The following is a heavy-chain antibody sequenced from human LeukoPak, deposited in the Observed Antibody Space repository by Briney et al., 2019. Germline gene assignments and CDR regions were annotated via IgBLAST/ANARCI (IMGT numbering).Heavy chain of an antibody. J-gene: IGHJ4*02. CDR2: ISGSGGTT. CDR1: GFSFSSYG. D-gene: IGHD3-22*01. CDR3: AKHYYDSSDYSVYYFDY. Sequence: GGSLRLSCAASGFSFSSYGMSWVRPTPGKGLEWVSGISGSGGTTYYADSVKGRFTISRDNFKNTLYLQMNSLRVEDTAVYYCAKHYYDSSDYSVYYFDYWGRGILVTVSS. V-gene: IGHV3-23*01.